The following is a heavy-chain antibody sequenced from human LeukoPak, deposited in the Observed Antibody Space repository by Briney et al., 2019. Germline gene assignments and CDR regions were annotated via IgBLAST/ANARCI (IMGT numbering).Heavy chain of an antibody. CDR2: IKQDGSEK. J-gene: IGHJ4*02. CDR1: AFTFSSYW. Sequence: GGSLRLSCAASAFTFSSYWMSWVRQAPGKGLEWVANIKQDGSEKYYVDSVKGRFTISRDNAKNSLYLQMNSLRAEDTAVYYCARERTMVRGVISYSDYWGQGTLVTVSS. CDR3: ARERTMVRGVISYSDY. V-gene: IGHV3-7*01. D-gene: IGHD3-10*01.